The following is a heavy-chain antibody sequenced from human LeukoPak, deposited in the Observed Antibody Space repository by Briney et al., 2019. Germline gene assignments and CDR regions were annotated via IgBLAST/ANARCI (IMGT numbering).Heavy chain of an antibody. J-gene: IGHJ4*02. D-gene: IGHD1-26*01. CDR2: IKGDGSST. V-gene: IGHV3-74*01. CDR1: GFTFSSYW. CDR3: ASSVRRGIVGAEVPDY. Sequence: GGSLRLSCAASGFTFSSYWMHWVRQAPGKGLVWVSRIKGDGSSTSYADSVKGRLTISRDNAKNTLYLQMNSLRAEDTAVYYCASSVRRGIVGAEVPDYWGQGTLVTVSS.